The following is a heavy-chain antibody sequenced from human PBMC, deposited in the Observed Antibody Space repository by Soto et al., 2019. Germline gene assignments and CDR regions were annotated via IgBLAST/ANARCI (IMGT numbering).Heavy chain of an antibody. D-gene: IGHD6-13*01. V-gene: IGHV3-23*01. CDR1: GFSFSSYV. Sequence: EVQLLESGGGLVQPGGSLRVSCAASGFSFSSYVMSWVRQAPGKGLEWVSAITGSGGDSYHADSVKGPFTISRDSTKNTLFLQMNSLRAEDTAVYYCAKGSGSSRPYYFDSWGQGTPVTVSS. CDR3: AKGSGSSRPYYFDS. CDR2: ITGSGGDS. J-gene: IGHJ4*02.